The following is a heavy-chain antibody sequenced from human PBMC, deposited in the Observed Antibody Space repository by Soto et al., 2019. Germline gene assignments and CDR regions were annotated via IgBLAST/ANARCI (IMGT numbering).Heavy chain of an antibody. CDR3: ARANYEILTGSYAIDV. D-gene: IGHD3-9*01. CDR1: GGSISSFY. Sequence: QVQLQESGPKLVKPSETLSLSCTVSGGSISSFYWFWIRQPAGKGLEWIGRVSASGSTNNNPSLKSRVAMSLDTSRNQFSLNLTSVTAADTAVYYCARANYEILTGSYAIDVWGQGTTVTVSS. J-gene: IGHJ6*02. CDR2: VSASGST. V-gene: IGHV4-4*07.